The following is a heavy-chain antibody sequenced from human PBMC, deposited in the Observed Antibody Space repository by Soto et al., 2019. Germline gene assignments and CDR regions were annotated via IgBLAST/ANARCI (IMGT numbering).Heavy chain of an antibody. Sequence: QVQLVESGGGVVQPGRSLRLSCGACGFTFSRHNIHWVRQAPGKGLEWVAAVLYDGSNEYYADSVKGRFTLSRDNSKNTMSLQMNSLRAEDTAVYYCAKGGFEYSGSFQDYLDVWGKGTTVTVS. CDR3: AKGGFEYSGSFQDYLDV. CDR2: VLYDGSNE. J-gene: IGHJ6*03. V-gene: IGHV3-30*18. D-gene: IGHD3-10*01. CDR1: GFTFSRHN.